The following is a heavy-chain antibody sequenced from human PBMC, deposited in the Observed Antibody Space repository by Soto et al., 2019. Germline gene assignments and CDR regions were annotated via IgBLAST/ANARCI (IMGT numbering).Heavy chain of an antibody. CDR2: INTDGSRT. J-gene: IGHJ4*02. CDR1: GLTFSNSW. D-gene: IGHD5-12*01. V-gene: IGHV3-74*01. Sequence: GGSPRLSCAASGLTFSNSWMHWFRQAPGTGLVWVSHINTDGSRTNYADSVKGRFTISRDNAKNMLYVEMNSLRADDTAVYFCASDLTRNVAYSWGKGNQVTVYS. CDR3: ASDLTRNVAYS.